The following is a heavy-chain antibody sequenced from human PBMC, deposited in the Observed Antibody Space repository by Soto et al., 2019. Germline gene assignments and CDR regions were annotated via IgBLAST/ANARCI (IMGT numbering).Heavy chain of an antibody. D-gene: IGHD2-15*01. J-gene: IGHJ4*02. Sequence: QVQLVQSGAEVKKPGASVKVSCKASGYTFTSYGISWVRQAPGQGLEWMGWISAYNGNTNYAQKLQGRVTMTTDTRSSTSYSVVRCRRSEYTSVYYCVRDYCDESDYWGQ. V-gene: IGHV1-18*01. CDR2: ISAYNGNT. CDR1: GYTFTSYG. CDR3: VRDYCDESDY.